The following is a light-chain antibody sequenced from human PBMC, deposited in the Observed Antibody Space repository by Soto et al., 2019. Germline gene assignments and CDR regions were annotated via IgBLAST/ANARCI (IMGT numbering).Light chain of an antibody. V-gene: IGKV1-17*01. CDR1: QSIISY. J-gene: IGKJ1*01. CDR2: GAS. Sequence: DIQMTQSPSSLSASVGDRVTITCRASQSIISYLNWYQQKPGKAPQRLIYGASSLQSGVPSRFSGSGSGTEFTLTISSLQPEDFATYYCLQHNTYPWTFGQGTKVDIK. CDR3: LQHNTYPWT.